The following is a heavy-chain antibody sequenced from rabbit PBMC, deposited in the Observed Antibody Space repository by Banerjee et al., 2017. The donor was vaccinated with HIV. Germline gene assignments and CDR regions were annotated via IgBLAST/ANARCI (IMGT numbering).Heavy chain of an antibody. CDR2: IYGDSSGST. CDR1: GFSFSSSYW. Sequence: QEQLEESGGDLVKPEGSLTLTCTASGFSFSSSYWICWVRQAPGKGLEWIACIYGDSSGSTYYASWAKGRFTISKTSSTTVTLQMTSLTAADTATYFCARDTLYVNSRTYHYFNLWGQGTLVTVS. CDR3: ARDTLYVNSRTYHYFNL. D-gene: IGHD1-1*01. V-gene: IGHV1S45*01. J-gene: IGHJ4*01.